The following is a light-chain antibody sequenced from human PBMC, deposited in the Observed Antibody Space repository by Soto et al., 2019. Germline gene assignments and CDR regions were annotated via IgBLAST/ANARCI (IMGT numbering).Light chain of an antibody. CDR3: QQYYSYST. CDR1: QRINTC. V-gene: IGKV1-5*03. Sequence: DIQMTQSHSTLSASVGDRVTITCRASQRINTCLAWYQLKPGKDPKLLIYKAYSLEGGVPSRFSGSGSGTEFTLTISSLQPDDFATYYCQQYYSYSTFGQGTKVAVK. CDR2: KAY. J-gene: IGKJ1*01.